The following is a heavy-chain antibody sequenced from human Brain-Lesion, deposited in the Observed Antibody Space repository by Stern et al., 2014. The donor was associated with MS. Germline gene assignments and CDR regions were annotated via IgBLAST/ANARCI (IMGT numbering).Heavy chain of an antibody. D-gene: IGHD2-15*01. CDR1: GGSVSSTSYA. CDR3: AGEEDIRYCSGGSCTGNWFDP. J-gene: IGHJ5*02. Sequence: MQLVESGPGLVKPSETLSLTCTVAGGSVSSTSYAWAWIRQPPGKGLGWIGTIYYSGDTYYSPSLKSRLTISLDTSKNQFSLQLGSVTAADTAVYYCAGEEDIRYCSGGSCTGNWFDPWGQGTLGTVSS. V-gene: IGHV4-39*01. CDR2: IYYSGDT.